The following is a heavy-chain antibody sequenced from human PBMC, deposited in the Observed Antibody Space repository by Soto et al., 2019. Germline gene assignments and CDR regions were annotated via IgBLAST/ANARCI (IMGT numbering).Heavy chain of an antibody. CDR3: ARALDWGYDYILGSYRIFDY. CDR1: GGSIISYY. Sequence: SETLSLTCTVSGGSIISYYWSWIRQPPGKGLEWIGYIYYSGSTNYNPSLKSRVTISVDTSKNQFSLKLSSVTAADTAVYYCARALDWGYDYILGSYRIFDYWGQGTLVTVSS. D-gene: IGHD3-16*02. CDR2: IYYSGST. V-gene: IGHV4-59*01. J-gene: IGHJ4*02.